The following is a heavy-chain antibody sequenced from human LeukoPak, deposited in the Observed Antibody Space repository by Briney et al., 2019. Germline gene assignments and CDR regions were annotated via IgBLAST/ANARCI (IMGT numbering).Heavy chain of an antibody. J-gene: IGHJ4*02. D-gene: IGHD1-26*01. CDR3: AREISGSHPNAY. CDR2: IWHDGSAK. Sequence: PGGSLRLSCAASGFTFSSNGMSWVRQAPGKGLEWVANIWHDGSAKYYVDSVKGRFIISRDNAKNSLFLQMNSLRAEDTAVYYCAREISGSHPNAYWGQGTLVTVSS. CDR1: GFTFSSNG. V-gene: IGHV3-7*01.